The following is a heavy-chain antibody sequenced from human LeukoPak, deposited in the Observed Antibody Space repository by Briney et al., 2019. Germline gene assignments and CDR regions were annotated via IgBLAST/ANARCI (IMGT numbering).Heavy chain of an antibody. CDR3: ARVVVAATTDY. D-gene: IGHD2-15*01. Sequence: GGSLRLSCAASGFTFSSYSMKWVRQAPGKGLEWVSSISSSSSYIYYADSVKGRFTISRDNAKNSLYLQMNSLRAEDTAVYYCARVVVAATTDYWGQGTLVTVSS. CDR2: ISSSSSYI. J-gene: IGHJ4*02. V-gene: IGHV3-21*01. CDR1: GFTFSSYS.